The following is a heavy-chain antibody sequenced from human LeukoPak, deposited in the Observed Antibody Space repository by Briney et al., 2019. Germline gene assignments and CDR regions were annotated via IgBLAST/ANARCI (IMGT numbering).Heavy chain of an antibody. V-gene: IGHV3-30-3*01. CDR2: ISYDGSNK. D-gene: IGHD2-21*02. CDR3: ARDLAYCGGDCYKDY. Sequence: GRSLRLSCAASGFTFSSYAMHWVRQAPGKGLEWVAVISYDGSNKYYADSVKGRFTISRDNSKNTLCLQMNSLRAEDTAVYYCARDLAYCGGDCYKDYWGQGTLVTVSS. J-gene: IGHJ4*02. CDR1: GFTFSSYA.